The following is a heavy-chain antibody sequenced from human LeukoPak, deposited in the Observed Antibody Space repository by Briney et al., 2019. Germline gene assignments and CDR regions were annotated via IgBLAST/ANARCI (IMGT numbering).Heavy chain of an antibody. Sequence: GGSLRLSCAASGFTFSSYAMHWVRQAPGKGLEWVAVISYDGGNKYYADSVKGRFTISRDNSKNTLYLQMNSLRAEDTAVYYCARPRAIAAAGLDYWGQGTLVTVSS. J-gene: IGHJ4*02. D-gene: IGHD6-13*01. V-gene: IGHV3-30-3*01. CDR1: GFTFSSYA. CDR2: ISYDGGNK. CDR3: ARPRAIAAAGLDY.